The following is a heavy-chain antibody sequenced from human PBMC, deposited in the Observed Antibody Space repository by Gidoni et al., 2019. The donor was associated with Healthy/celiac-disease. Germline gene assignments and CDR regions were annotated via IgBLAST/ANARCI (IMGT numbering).Heavy chain of an antibody. D-gene: IGHD5-12*01. CDR1: GFTFSGSA. Sequence: EVQLVESGGGLVQPGGSLQLSCAASGFTFSGSAMPWVRQASGKGLEGVGRIRSKANSYATAYAASVKGRFTISRDDSKNTAYLQMNSLKTEDAAVYYCTRPRRDGYNLGYWGQGTLVTVSS. V-gene: IGHV3-73*01. CDR3: TRPRRDGYNLGY. J-gene: IGHJ4*02. CDR2: IRSKANSYAT.